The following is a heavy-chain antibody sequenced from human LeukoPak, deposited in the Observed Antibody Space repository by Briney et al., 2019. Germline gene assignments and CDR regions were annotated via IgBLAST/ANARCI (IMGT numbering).Heavy chain of an antibody. CDR2: MNPNSGNT. CDR1: GYTFTSYD. CDR3: ARVSSGWYWFDP. V-gene: IGHV1-8*01. D-gene: IGHD6-19*01. Sequence: GASVKVSCKASGYTFTSYDINWVRQATGQGLEWMGWMNPNSGNTGYAQKFQGRVTMTRNTSISTAYMELSSLRSEDTAVYYCARVSSGWYWFDPWGQGTLVTVSS. J-gene: IGHJ5*02.